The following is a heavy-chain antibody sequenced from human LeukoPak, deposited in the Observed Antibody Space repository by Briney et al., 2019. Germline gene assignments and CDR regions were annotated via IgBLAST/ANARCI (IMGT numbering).Heavy chain of an antibody. CDR2: IYYSGST. D-gene: IGHD1-26*01. Sequence: SQTLSLTCTVSGGSISSGGYYWSWIRQHPGKGPEWIGYIYYSGSTYYNPSLKSRVTISVDTSKNQFSLKLSSVTAADTAVYYCARKSWELSAFDIWGQGTMVTVSS. V-gene: IGHV4-31*03. CDR3: ARKSWELSAFDI. J-gene: IGHJ3*02. CDR1: GGSISSGGYY.